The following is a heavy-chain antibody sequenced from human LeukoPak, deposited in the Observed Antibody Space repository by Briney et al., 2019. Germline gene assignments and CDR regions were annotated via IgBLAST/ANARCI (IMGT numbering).Heavy chain of an antibody. D-gene: IGHD6-19*01. CDR2: IWHDGSNK. J-gene: IGHJ4*02. CDR3: ARAAGYSSGWPYDY. V-gene: IGHV3-33*01. CDR1: RFTFSSYG. Sequence: GRSLRLSCAASRFTFSSYGIHWVRQAPGKGLEWVAVIWHDGSNKYYADSVKGRFTISRDNSNNTLYLQMNSLRAEDTAVYYCARAAGYSSGWPYDYWGQGTLVTVSS.